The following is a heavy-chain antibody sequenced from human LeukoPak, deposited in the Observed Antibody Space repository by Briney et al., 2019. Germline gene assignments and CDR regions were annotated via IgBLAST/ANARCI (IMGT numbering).Heavy chain of an antibody. CDR3: ARGPIVVVPAAVYYYYYGMDV. V-gene: IGHV4-4*07. Sequence: SETLSLTCTVSGGSISSYYWSWIRQPAGKGLEWIGRIYTSGSTNYNPSLKSRVTMSLDTSKNQFSLKLSSVTAADTAVYYCARGPIVVVPAAVYYYYYGMDVWGQGTTVTVSS. CDR2: IYTSGST. CDR1: GGSISSYY. D-gene: IGHD2-2*01. J-gene: IGHJ6*02.